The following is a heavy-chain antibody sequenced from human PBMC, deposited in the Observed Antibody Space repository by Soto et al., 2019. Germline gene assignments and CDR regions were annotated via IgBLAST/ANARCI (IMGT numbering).Heavy chain of an antibody. Sequence: EVQLVESGGGLVQPGRSLRLSCAASGFTFEDYAMHLVRQAPGKGLEWVSGIRWNSGSIGYADSVKGRFTLSRDNAKNSLYLPMNSLRAEDTALYDCAKDYIAAAGTWTWFDPWGQGTLVTVSS. CDR2: IRWNSGSI. CDR1: GFTFEDYA. J-gene: IGHJ5*02. D-gene: IGHD6-13*01. V-gene: IGHV3-9*01. CDR3: AKDYIAAAGTWTWFDP.